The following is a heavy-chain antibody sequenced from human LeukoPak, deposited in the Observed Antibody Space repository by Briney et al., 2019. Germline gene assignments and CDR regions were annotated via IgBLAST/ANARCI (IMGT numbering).Heavy chain of an antibody. CDR2: MNPNSGNT. J-gene: IGHJ6*02. CDR1: GYTFTSYD. Sequence: ASVEVSCKASGYTFTSYDINWVRQASGQGLEWMGWMNPNSGNTVNAQKFQGRVTMTGDTSISTAYMELRNLRSEDTAVYYCVRGTTMVRGVHPLGYYGMDVWGQGTTVTVSS. CDR3: VRGTTMVRGVHPLGYYGMDV. D-gene: IGHD3-10*01. V-gene: IGHV1-8*01.